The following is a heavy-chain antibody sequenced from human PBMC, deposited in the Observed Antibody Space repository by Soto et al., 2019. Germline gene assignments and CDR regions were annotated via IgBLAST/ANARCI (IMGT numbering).Heavy chain of an antibody. CDR1: GYSVSSSDYY. D-gene: IGHD2-15*01. CDR2: IFYSGLA. Sequence: SETLFLTCSVSGYSVSSSDYYWAWIRQPPGKGLEWIGSIFYSGLAYYNPSLKSRVTLSVDTSKNQFSVRLTSVTAADTAVYYCAPLTVSLSGPYGIHVWGQGTTVTVSS. CDR3: APLTVSLSGPYGIHV. J-gene: IGHJ6*02. V-gene: IGHV4-39*01.